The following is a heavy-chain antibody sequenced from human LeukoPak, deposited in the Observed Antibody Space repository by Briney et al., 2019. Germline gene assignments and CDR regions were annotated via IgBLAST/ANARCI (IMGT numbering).Heavy chain of an antibody. CDR2: ISSSSSYI. CDR3: ARGGIQVSGIDEFDY. V-gene: IGHV3-21*01. Sequence: GGSLRLSCAASGFTFSSYSMNWVRQAPGKGLEWVSSISSSSSYIYYADSVKGRFTISRENAESSLYLQMNSLRAEDTAVYYCARGGIQVSGIDEFDYWGQGTLVTVSS. J-gene: IGHJ4*02. D-gene: IGHD6-19*01. CDR1: GFTFSSYS.